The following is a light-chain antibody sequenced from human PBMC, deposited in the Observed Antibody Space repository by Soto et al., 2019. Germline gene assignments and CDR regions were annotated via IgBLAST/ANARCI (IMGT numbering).Light chain of an antibody. V-gene: IGKV1-27*01. J-gene: IGKJ3*01. Sequence: DIQMTQSPSTLSASVGDRVTITCRASQSISTWLAWYQQKPGKVPQLLIYTASTLQSGVTSRLSASGSGTDFTLTISSLQPEDVGIYYCQKCNGAPFTFGPGTTVDIK. CDR3: QKCNGAPFT. CDR2: TAS. CDR1: QSISTW.